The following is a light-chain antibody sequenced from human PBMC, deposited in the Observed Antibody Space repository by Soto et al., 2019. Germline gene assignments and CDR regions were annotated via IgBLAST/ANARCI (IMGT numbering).Light chain of an antibody. CDR2: DAS. CDR1: QSVSSY. J-gene: IGKJ4*01. CDR3: QQRSNWPPEVT. Sequence: EIVLTQSPATLSLSPGERATLSCRASQSVSSYLAWDQQKPGQAPRLLIYDASNRATGIPARFSGSGSGTDFTLTISSLEPEDFAVYYCQQRSNWPPEVTFGGGTKVEIK. V-gene: IGKV3-11*01.